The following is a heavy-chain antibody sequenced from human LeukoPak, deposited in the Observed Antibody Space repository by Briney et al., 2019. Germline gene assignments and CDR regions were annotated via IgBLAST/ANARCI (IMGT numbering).Heavy chain of an antibody. CDR1: GGSISSGSYY. Sequence: SQTLTLTCTVSGGSISSGSYYWSWIRQPAGKRLEWIGRIYTSGSTNYNPSLKSRVTISVDTSKNQFSLKLSSVTAADTAVYYCARGSSGYYPYYFDYWGQGTLVTVSS. D-gene: IGHD3-22*01. V-gene: IGHV4-61*02. CDR3: ARGSSGYYPYYFDY. J-gene: IGHJ4*02. CDR2: IYTSGST.